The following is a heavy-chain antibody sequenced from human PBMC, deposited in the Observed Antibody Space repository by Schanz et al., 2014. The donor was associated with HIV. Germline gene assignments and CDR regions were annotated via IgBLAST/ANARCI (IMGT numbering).Heavy chain of an antibody. Sequence: VQVVESGGGVVRPGRSLRLSCAASGFTFSSFGMHWVRQAPGKGLGWVSALSGSGTNTYYADSVKGRFTISREHSRTALYLQMNSLSADATAVYCCTKVTPLRCLDYWGQGTLVTVSS. CDR3: TKVTPLRCLDY. CDR2: LSGSGTNT. J-gene: IGHJ4*02. D-gene: IGHD4-17*01. CDR1: GFTFSSFG. V-gene: IGHV3-23*04.